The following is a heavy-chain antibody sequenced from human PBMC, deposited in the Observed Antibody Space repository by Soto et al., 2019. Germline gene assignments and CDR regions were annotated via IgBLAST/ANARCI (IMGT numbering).Heavy chain of an antibody. CDR1: GGSISSGDYY. V-gene: IGHV4-30-4*01. D-gene: IGHD6-6*01. CDR3: ASSIAARGDYYYGMDV. J-gene: IGHJ6*02. CDR2: IYYSGST. Sequence: PSETLSLTCTVSGGSISSGDYYWSWIRQPPGKGLEWIGYIYYSGSTYYNPSLKSRVTISVDTSKSQFSLKLSSVTAADTAVYYCASSIAARGDYYYGMDVWGQGTTVTVSS.